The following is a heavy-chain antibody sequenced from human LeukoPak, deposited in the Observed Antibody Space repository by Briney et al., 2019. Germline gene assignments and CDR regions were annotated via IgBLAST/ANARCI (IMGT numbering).Heavy chain of an antibody. J-gene: IGHJ4*02. Sequence: TGGSLRLSCAASGFTFSSYAMSWVRQAPGKGLEWVPAISGSGGSTYYADSVKGRFTISRDNSKNTLYLQMNSLRAEDTAVYYCARGPVSSSGFFDYWGQGTLVTVSS. V-gene: IGHV3-23*01. D-gene: IGHD3-22*01. CDR1: GFTFSSYA. CDR2: ISGSGGST. CDR3: ARGPVSSSGFFDY.